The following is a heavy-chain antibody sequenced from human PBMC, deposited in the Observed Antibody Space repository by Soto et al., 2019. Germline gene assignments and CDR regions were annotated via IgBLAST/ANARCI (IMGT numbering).Heavy chain of an antibody. CDR3: ARIGLYVSDDYYYPDY. Sequence: PSETLSLTCTVSGGSISISSYYWGWILHPPGKGLEWIGSIYYSGSTYYNPSLKSRVTISVDTSKNQLSLKLSSVTAADTAVYYCARIGLYVSDDYYYPDYWGQGTLVTVSS. D-gene: IGHD3-22*01. CDR2: IYYSGST. V-gene: IGHV4-39*07. J-gene: IGHJ4*02. CDR1: GGSISISSYY.